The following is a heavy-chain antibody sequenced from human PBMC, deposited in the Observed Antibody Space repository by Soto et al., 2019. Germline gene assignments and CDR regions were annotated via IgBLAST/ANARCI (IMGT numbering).Heavy chain of an antibody. CDR3: ARGARYGDNSDWYFDL. D-gene: IGHD4-17*01. J-gene: IGHJ2*01. V-gene: IGHV3-74*01. CDR1: GFTFSSYW. CDR2: INSDGSST. Sequence: PGGSLRLSCAASGFTFSSYWMHWVRQAPGKGLVWVSRINSDGSSTSYADSVKGRFTISRDNAKNTLYLQMNSLRAEDTAVYYYARGARYGDNSDWYFDLWGRGTLVTVSS.